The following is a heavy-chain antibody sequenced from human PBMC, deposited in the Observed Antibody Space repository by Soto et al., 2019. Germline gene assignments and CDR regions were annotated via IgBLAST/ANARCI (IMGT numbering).Heavy chain of an antibody. V-gene: IGHV3-23*01. CDR3: TTGSTSTKNY. CDR1: GFTSSSYA. Sequence: AGSLRLSCAASGFTSSSYAMSWVRQAPGKGLEWVSAISGSGGTTDYTAPVKGRFTISRDDSKNTLYLQMNSLKIEDTAVYYCTTGSTSTKNYWGQGTLVTVSS. J-gene: IGHJ4*02. CDR2: ISGSGGTT. D-gene: IGHD6-6*01.